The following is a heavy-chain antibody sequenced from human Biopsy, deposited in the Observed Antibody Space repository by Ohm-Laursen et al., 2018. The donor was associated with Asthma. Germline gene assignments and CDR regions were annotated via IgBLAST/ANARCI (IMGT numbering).Heavy chain of an antibody. CDR3: VTHYGLRDWSPSDS. V-gene: IGHV4-39*01. CDR2: VYYTGNT. D-gene: IGHD2-21*01. J-gene: IGHJ4*02. Sequence: SETLSLTCSVYGGSVSTPNYWAWIRQPPGKRLEWVGSVYYTGNTYYNQSLKSRLSLSVDTSRNQFSLRLRSVTAADTAVYFCVTHYGLRDWSPSDSWGQGTLVTVSS. CDR1: GGSVSTPNY.